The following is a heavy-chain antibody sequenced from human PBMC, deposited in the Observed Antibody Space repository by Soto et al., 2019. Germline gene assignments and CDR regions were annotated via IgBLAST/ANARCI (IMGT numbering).Heavy chain of an antibody. CDR1: GYIFTDYY. J-gene: IGHJ5*01. CDR2: INPKSGDT. D-gene: IGHD2-2*01. V-gene: IGHV1-2*02. CDR3: ARPYCTSNSCHNLFDS. Sequence: VSVKVSCKASGYIFTDYYINWVRQAPGQGLEWMGWINPKSGDTDYAQNFQGIVTMTTDTSITTAYMELSRLRSDDTAVYYCARPYCTSNSCHNLFDSWGQGTLVTVSS.